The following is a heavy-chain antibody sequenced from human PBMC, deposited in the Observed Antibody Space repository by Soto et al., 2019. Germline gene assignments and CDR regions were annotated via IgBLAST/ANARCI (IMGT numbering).Heavy chain of an antibody. J-gene: IGHJ6*02. CDR1: GGTFSSYA. Sequence: SVKVSCKASGGTFSSYAISWVRQAPGQGLEWMGGIIPIFGTANYAQKFQGRVTITADESTSTAYMELSSLRSEDTAVYYCARAKFGYCSSTSCFQSELAYYYYGMDVWGQGTTVTVSS. V-gene: IGHV1-69*13. CDR3: ARAKFGYCSSTSCFQSELAYYYYGMDV. CDR2: IIPIFGTA. D-gene: IGHD2-2*03.